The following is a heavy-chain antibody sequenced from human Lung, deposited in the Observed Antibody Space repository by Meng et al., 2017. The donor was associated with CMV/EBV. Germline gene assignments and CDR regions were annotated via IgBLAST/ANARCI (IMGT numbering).Heavy chain of an antibody. J-gene: IGHJ4*02. Sequence: SETLSLTCAVYGGSLNGYYWSWIRQPPGKGLEWIAEINHSGTTNYSPSLKSRVTISLHSSKNQFSLNLNSVTAADTAVYYCARAYCSSTSCPEGYWGQGSLVTVSS. CDR1: GGSLNGYY. CDR2: INHSGTT. CDR3: ARAYCSSTSCPEGY. D-gene: IGHD2-2*01. V-gene: IGHV4-34*01.